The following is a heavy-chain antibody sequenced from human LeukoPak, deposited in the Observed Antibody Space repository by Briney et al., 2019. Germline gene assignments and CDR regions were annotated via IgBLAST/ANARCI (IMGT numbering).Heavy chain of an antibody. V-gene: IGHV4-34*01. Sequence: ASETLSLTCAVYGGSFSGYYWSWIRQPPGKGLEWIGEINHSGSTNYNPSLKSRVTISVDTSKNQFSLKLSSVTAADTAVYYCARGPFRTIFGVVIMFSSQYFDYWGQGTLVTVSS. J-gene: IGHJ4*02. CDR1: GGSFSGYY. D-gene: IGHD3-3*01. CDR2: INHSGST. CDR3: ARGPFRTIFGVVIMFSSQYFDY.